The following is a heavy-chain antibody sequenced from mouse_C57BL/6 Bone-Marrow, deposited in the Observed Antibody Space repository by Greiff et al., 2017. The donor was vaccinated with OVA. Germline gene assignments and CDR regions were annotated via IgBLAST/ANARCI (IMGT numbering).Heavy chain of an antibody. D-gene: IGHD2-3*01. J-gene: IGHJ2*01. CDR1: GFNIKDYY. CDR2: IDPEDGET. V-gene: IGHV14-2*01. Sequence: VQLQQSGAELVKPGASVKLSCTASGFNIKDYYMHWVKQRPEQGLEWIGRIDPEDGETKYAPKFPGKATITADTSSNTAYLQLSSLTSEDTAVYYCARDGYYVYYWGQGTTLTVSA. CDR3: ARDGYYVYY.